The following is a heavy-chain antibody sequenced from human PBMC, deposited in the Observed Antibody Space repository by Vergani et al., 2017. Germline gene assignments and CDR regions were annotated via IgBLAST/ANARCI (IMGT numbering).Heavy chain of an antibody. CDR1: GYTFTSYA. CDR3: ATDDEGCFDY. D-gene: IGHD3-16*01. J-gene: IGHJ4*02. Sequence: QVQLVQSGAEVKKPGASVKVSCKASGYTFTSYAMHWVRQAPGQGLEWMGGIIPIFGTANYAQKFQGRVTMTTDTSTSTAYMELRSLRSDDTAVYYCATDDEGCFDYWGQGTLVTVSS. V-gene: IGHV1-69*05. CDR2: IIPIFGTA.